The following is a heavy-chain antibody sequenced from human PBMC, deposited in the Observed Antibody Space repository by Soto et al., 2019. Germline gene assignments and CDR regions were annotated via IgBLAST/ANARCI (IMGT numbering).Heavy chain of an antibody. J-gene: IGHJ6*03. CDR2: IYYSGST. CDR3: ATDEWGHYGDYGPAYYYMDV. D-gene: IGHD4-17*01. Sequence: SETLSLTCTVSGGSISSYYWSWIRQPPGKGLEWIGYIYYSGSTNYNPSLKSRVTISVDTSKNQFSLKLSSVTAADTAVYYCATDEWGHYGDYGPAYYYMDVWGKGTTVTVSS. CDR1: GGSISSYY. V-gene: IGHV4-59*01.